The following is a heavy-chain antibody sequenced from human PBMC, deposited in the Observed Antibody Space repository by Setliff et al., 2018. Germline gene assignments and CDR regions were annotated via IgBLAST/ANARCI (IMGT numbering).Heavy chain of an antibody. V-gene: IGHV1-46*01. CDR2: INPSSGRT. D-gene: IGHD3-22*01. CDR1: GYTFTSHY. CDR3: ARDVFPYHYEGAFDI. J-gene: IGHJ3*02. Sequence: ASVKVSCKAAGYTFTSHYMHWVRQAPGLGLEWMGTINPSSGRTSYAQKFQGRVTMTRDTSTSTVYMDMSSLRSEDTAVYYCARDVFPYHYEGAFDIWGQGTMVTV.